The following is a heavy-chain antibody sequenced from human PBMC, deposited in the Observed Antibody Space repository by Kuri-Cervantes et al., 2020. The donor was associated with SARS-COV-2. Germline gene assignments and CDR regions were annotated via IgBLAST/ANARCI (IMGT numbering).Heavy chain of an antibody. J-gene: IGHJ1*01. D-gene: IGHD4-17*01. CDR2: ISWNSGSI. CDR1: GFTFDDYA. V-gene: IGHV3-9*01. Sequence: GGSLRLSCAASGFTFDDYAMHWVRQAPGKGLEWVSGISWNSGSIGYADSVKGRFTISRDNAKNSLYLQMNSLRAEDTALYYCAKLHGDYVPRLYFQHWGQGTLVTVSS. CDR3: AKLHGDYVPRLYFQH.